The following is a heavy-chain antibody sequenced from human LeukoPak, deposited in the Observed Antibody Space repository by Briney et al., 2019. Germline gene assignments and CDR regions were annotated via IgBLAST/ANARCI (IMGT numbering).Heavy chain of an antibody. CDR1: GGSISSSNW. CDR3: ARDRGWRELDY. J-gene: IGHJ4*02. D-gene: IGHD3-10*01. Sequence: PSGTLSLACAVSGGSISSSNWRSWVRQPPGKGLEWIGEIYHSGGPNYNPSLKSRVTISVDKSKNHFSLKLSSVTAADTAVYYCARDRGWRELDYWGQGTLVTVSS. CDR2: IYHSGGP. V-gene: IGHV4-4*02.